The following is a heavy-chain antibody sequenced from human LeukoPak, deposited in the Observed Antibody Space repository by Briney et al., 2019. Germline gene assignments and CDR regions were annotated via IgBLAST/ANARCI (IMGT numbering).Heavy chain of an antibody. CDR2: IYYTGST. V-gene: IGHV4-59*05. CDR1: GGSISSYY. Sequence: PSETLSLTCTVSGGSISSYYWSWIRQPPGKGLEWIGSIYYTGSTYYNPSLKSRVTISVDTSKNQFSLRLSSVTAADTALYYCARIRYRPPNVNWFDPWGQGTLVIVSS. CDR3: ARIRYRPPNVNWFDP. J-gene: IGHJ5*02. D-gene: IGHD3-16*02.